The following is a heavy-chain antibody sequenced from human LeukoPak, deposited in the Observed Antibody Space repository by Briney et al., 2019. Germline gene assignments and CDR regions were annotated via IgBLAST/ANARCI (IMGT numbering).Heavy chain of an antibody. CDR3: ARGPTHGGTFFEN. D-gene: IGHD1-1*01. CDR2: IYASGAT. Sequence: SETLSLTCAVSGGSISSNYWNWVRQPAGKGLEWIGRIYASGATLYNPSLKSRVTMSVDASENHFSLKLTSVTAADTAIYYCARGPTHGGTFFENWSQGILVTVSS. CDR1: GGSISSNY. J-gene: IGHJ4*02. V-gene: IGHV4-4*07.